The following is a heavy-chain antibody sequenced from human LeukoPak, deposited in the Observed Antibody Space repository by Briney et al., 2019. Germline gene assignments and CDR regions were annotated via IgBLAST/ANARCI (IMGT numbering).Heavy chain of an antibody. D-gene: IGHD3-10*01. Sequence: PGGSLRLSFAASGLTVSSNYISSVRQAPGKGLEWVSVIFRGGSTYYADSVKGRFTISRDNSKNPLYLQMNSLRDEDTAVYYCARAPWGSSYGSGSYYWFDPWGQGTLVTVSS. J-gene: IGHJ5*02. CDR2: IFRGGST. CDR3: ARAPWGSSYGSGSYYWFDP. CDR1: GLTVSSNY. V-gene: IGHV3-66*01.